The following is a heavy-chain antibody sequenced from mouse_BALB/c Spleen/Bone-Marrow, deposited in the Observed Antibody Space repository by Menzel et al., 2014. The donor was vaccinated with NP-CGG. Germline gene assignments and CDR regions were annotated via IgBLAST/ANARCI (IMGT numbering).Heavy chain of an antibody. J-gene: IGHJ3*01. V-gene: IGHV1-15*01. CDR3: TRLDSSGYGAY. CDR1: GYTFTDYE. CDR2: IDPETGGT. Sequence: QVQLKESGAELVRPGASVTLSCKASGYTFTDYEMHWLKQTPVHGLEWIGAIDPETGGTAYNQKFKGRATLTTDKSSSTAYVELRSLTSEDSAVYYCTRLDSSGYGAYWGQGTLVTVSA. D-gene: IGHD3-2*01.